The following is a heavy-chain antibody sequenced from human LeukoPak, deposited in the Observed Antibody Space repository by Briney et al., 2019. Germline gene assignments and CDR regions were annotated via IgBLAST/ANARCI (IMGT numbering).Heavy chain of an antibody. CDR3: AKAPTVTRHFDY. V-gene: IGHV3-23*01. Sequence: GGSLRLSCAASGLTFSSYAMSWVRQAPGKGLEWVSAISGSGGSTYYADSVKGRFTISRDNSKNTLYLQMNSLRAEDTAVYYCAKAPTVTRHFDYWGQGTLVTVSS. CDR2: ISGSGGST. D-gene: IGHD4-17*01. CDR1: GLTFSSYA. J-gene: IGHJ4*02.